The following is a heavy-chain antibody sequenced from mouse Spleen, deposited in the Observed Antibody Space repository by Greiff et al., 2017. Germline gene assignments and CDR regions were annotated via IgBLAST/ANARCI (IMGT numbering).Heavy chain of an antibody. CDR2: IYWDDDK. CDR3: ARKGYYGSSLYYAMDY. V-gene: IGHV8-12*01. Sequence: QVTLKVSGPGILQSSQTLSLTCSFSGFSLSTSGMGVSWIRQPSGKGLEWLAHIYWDDDKRYNPSLKSRLTISKDTSRNQVFLKITSVDTADTATYYCARKGYYGSSLYYAMDYWGQGTSVTVSS. J-gene: IGHJ4*01. D-gene: IGHD1-1*01. CDR1: GFSLSTSGMG.